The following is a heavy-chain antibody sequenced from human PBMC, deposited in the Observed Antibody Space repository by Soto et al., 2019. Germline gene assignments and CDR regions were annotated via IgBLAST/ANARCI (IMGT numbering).Heavy chain of an antibody. V-gene: IGHV4-30-2*01. J-gene: IGHJ4*02. CDR3: AYDSSGYSAFDY. D-gene: IGHD3-22*01. CDR1: GGSISSGGYS. Sequence: KPSETLSLTCAVSGGSISSGGYSWSWIRQPPGKGLEWIGYIYHSGSTYYNPSLKSRVTISVDRSKNQFSLKLSSVTAADTAVYYCAYDSSGYSAFDYWGQGTLVTVSS. CDR2: IYHSGST.